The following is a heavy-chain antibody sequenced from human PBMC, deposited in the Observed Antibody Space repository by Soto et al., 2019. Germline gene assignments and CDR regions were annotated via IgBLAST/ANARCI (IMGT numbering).Heavy chain of an antibody. V-gene: IGHV4-31*03. Sequence: SETLSLTCTVSGGSITRGGYYWSWIRQHPGKGLEWIGYIYYSGSTYYNPSLKSRVTISVDTSKNQFSLKLTSVTAADTAVYYCARDKITGLFDYWGQGTLVTVSS. CDR2: IYYSGST. CDR3: ARDKITGLFDY. J-gene: IGHJ4*02. D-gene: IGHD2-8*02. CDR1: GGSITRGGYY.